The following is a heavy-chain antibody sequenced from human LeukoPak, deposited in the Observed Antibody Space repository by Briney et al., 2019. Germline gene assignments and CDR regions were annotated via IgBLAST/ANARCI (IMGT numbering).Heavy chain of an antibody. CDR1: GFTFSSYA. J-gene: IGHJ6*01. D-gene: IGHD3-10*01. V-gene: IGHV3-30*04. Sequence: GGSLRLSCAASGFTFSSYAMHWVRQAPGKGLEWVAVISYDGSNKYYADSVKGRFTTSRDNSKNTLYLQMNSLRAEDTAVYYLARGRGIVRGVNTGLFGPWGQGTPV. CDR2: ISYDGSNK. CDR3: ARGRGIVRGVNTGLFGP.